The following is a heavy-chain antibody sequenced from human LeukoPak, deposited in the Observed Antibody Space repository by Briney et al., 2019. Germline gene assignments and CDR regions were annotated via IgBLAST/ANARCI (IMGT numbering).Heavy chain of an antibody. CDR1: GGSISSSRYY. CDR3: VRDFSGYTYYMDI. V-gene: IGHV4-39*07. J-gene: IGHJ6*03. D-gene: IGHD3-22*01. CDR2: IYYSGST. Sequence: SETLSLTCTVSGGSISSSRYYWGWIRQPPGKGLEWIGSIYYSGSTYYNPSLKSRVTISGDTSDNQISLELSSVTAADTAVYYCVRDFSGYTYYMDIWGKGTTVTVSS.